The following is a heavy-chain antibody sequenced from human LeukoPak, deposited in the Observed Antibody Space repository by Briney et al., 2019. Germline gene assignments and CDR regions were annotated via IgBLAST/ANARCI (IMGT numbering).Heavy chain of an antibody. Sequence: PGGSLRLSCAASGFTFSSYSMNWVRQAPGKGLEWVSSISSSSSYIYYADSVKGRFTISRDNAKNSLYLQMNSLRAEDTAVYYCARAGITMTTVVTAWGQGTLVTVSS. J-gene: IGHJ5*02. D-gene: IGHD4-23*01. CDR1: GFTFSSYS. CDR3: ARAGITMTTVVTA. CDR2: ISSSSSYI. V-gene: IGHV3-21*01.